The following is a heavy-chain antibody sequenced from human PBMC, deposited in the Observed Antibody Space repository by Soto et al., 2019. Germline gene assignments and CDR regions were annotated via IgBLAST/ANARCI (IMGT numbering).Heavy chain of an antibody. CDR3: ARERSSGWSFDY. Sequence: PGGSLRLSCAASGFTFSSYSMNWVRQAPGKGLEWVSSISSSSSYIYYADSVKGRFTISRGNAKNSLYLQMNSLRAEDTAVYYCARERSSGWSFDYWGQGTLVTVSS. CDR2: ISSSSSYI. V-gene: IGHV3-21*01. CDR1: GFTFSSYS. D-gene: IGHD6-19*01. J-gene: IGHJ4*02.